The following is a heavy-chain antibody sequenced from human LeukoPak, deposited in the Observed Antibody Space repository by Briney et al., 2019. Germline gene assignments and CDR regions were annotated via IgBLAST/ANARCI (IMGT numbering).Heavy chain of an antibody. D-gene: IGHD3-10*01. CDR2: INHSGST. Sequence: SETLSLTCTVAGGSISNYFWSWIRQPPGKGLEWIGEINHSGSTNYNPSLKSRVTISVDTSKNQFSLKLSSVTAADTAVYYCARGLRSSPYYYGSGSSGPFDYWGQGTLVTVSS. CDR3: ARGLRSSPYYYGSGSSGPFDY. V-gene: IGHV4-34*01. J-gene: IGHJ4*02. CDR1: GGSISNYF.